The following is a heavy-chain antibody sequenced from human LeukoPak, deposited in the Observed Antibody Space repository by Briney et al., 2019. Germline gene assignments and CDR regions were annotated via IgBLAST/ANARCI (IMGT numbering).Heavy chain of an antibody. V-gene: IGHV3-7*03. CDR1: EFTFSSYW. J-gene: IGHJ4*02. D-gene: IGHD2-2*01. CDR2: IKQDGSEK. CDR3: AKGVVVAPDVTPFDY. Sequence: GGSLRLSCAASEFTFSSYWMSWVRQAPGKGLEWVASIKQDGSEKYYVDSVKGRVTISRDNAKNSLYLQMNSLRAEDTAVYYCAKGVVVAPDVTPFDYWGQGTLVTVSS.